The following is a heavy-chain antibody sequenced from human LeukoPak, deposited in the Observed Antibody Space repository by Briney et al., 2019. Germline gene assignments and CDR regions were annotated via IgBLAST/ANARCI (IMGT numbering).Heavy chain of an antibody. CDR3: AKAPAYYYGSGSFLAY. CDR2: ITSSGTR. CDR1: GFSFSDYT. J-gene: IGHJ4*02. Sequence: GGSLRLSCAASGFSFSDYTMTWVRQAPGKGLDWISCITSSGTRYYADSVKGRFTISRDNSKNTLYLQMNSLRAEDTAVYYCAKAPAYYYGSGSFLAYWGQGTLVTVSS. D-gene: IGHD3-10*01. V-gene: IGHV3-23*01.